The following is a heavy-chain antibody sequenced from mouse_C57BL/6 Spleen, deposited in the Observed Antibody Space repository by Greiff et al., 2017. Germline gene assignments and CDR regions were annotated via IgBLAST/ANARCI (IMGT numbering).Heavy chain of an antibody. CDR3: VRHALGHFDY. Sequence: GGGLVQPKGSLKLSCAASGFSFNTYAMNWVRQAPGKGLEWVARIRSKSNNYATYYADSVKDRFTISRDDSESMLYLQMNNLKTEDTAMYYCVRHALGHFDYWGQGTTLTVSS. CDR1: GFSFNTYA. V-gene: IGHV10-1*01. D-gene: IGHD4-1*01. J-gene: IGHJ2*01. CDR2: IRSKSNNYAT.